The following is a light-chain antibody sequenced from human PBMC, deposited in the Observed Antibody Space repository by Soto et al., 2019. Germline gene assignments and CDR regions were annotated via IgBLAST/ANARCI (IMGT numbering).Light chain of an antibody. J-gene: IGLJ2*01. CDR2: EVD. CDR1: SSDVGGYNY. Sequence: QSALTQPPSASGSPGQSVTISCTGTSSDVGGYNYVSWYQQHPGEAPKLMIYEVDKRPSGVPDRFSGSKSGNTASLTVSGLQAEDEADYYCSSYAGSNNLVIGVGTKLTVL. V-gene: IGLV2-8*01. CDR3: SSYAGSNNLV.